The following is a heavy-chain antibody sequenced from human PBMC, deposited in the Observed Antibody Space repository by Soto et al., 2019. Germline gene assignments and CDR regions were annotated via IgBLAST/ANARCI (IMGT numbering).Heavy chain of an antibody. D-gene: IGHD3-10*01. Sequence: EVQLVESGGGLVQPGGTLGLSCAASGFTFSSYEMNWVRQAPGAGLEWVSYIGTSGSTIYYSDSVKGRFTISRDNAKISLYLQMNSLRAEDTAVYYCARDLYFFGSGTSFDHWGQGTLVTVSS. CDR2: IGTSGSTI. CDR1: GFTFSSYE. CDR3: ARDLYFFGSGTSFDH. V-gene: IGHV3-48*03. J-gene: IGHJ4*02.